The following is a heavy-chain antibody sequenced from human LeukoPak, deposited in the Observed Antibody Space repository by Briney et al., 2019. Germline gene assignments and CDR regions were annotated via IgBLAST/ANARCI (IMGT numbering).Heavy chain of an antibody. Sequence: PGGSLRLSCAASGFTLSTYTMNWVRQAPGKGLQWFSYISSSSSTIYYADSVKGRFTISRDNAKNSLYLQMNSLRAEDTAVYYCAREDIVVVPAAMWAYGMDVWGQGTTVTVSS. CDR3: AREDIVVVPAAMWAYGMDV. D-gene: IGHD2-2*01. CDR1: GFTLSTYT. J-gene: IGHJ6*02. V-gene: IGHV3-48*04. CDR2: ISSSSSTI.